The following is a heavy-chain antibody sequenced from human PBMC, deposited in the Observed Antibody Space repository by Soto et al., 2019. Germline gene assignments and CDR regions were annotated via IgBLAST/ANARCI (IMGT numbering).Heavy chain of an antibody. D-gene: IGHD3-3*01. V-gene: IGHV4-4*07. CDR1: GGTISGYY. J-gene: IGHJ5*02. CDR3: ARGRRFSDWFDP. Sequence: KTSETLSLTCSVSGGTISGYYWTWIRQPAGKGLEWIGRIYSSGNTKYNPSLQSRVTMSLDTSNNQFSLRLTSVTAADTAVYYCARGRRFSDWFDPWGQGTLVTVSS. CDR2: IYSSGNT.